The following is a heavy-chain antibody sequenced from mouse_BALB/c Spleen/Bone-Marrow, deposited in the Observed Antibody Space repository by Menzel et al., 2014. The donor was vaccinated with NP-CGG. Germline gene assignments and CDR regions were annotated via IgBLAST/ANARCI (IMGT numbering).Heavy chain of an antibody. J-gene: IGHJ4*01. Sequence: QVHVKQSGAELVRPGTSVKVSCKASGYAFTNYWIDWIKQRPGQGLEWIGVINPGSGGINYNEKFKGKATLTADKSSSTAYMQLSSLTSDDSAVYFCARELVRGMDYWGQGTSVTVSS. CDR2: INPGSGGI. D-gene: IGHD1-1*01. CDR1: GYAFTNYW. CDR3: ARELVRGMDY. V-gene: IGHV1-54*01.